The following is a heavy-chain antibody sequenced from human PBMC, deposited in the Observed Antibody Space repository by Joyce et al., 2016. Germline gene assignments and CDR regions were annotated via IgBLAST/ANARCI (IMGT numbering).Heavy chain of an antibody. CDR3: AKRYDYVDY. CDR1: GFTFSNYG. V-gene: IGHV3-30*18. CDR2: IASDGNKK. D-gene: IGHD3-16*01. Sequence: QVQLVESGGGVVQPGRSLRLSCAASGFTFSNYGMHWVRQAPGKVLEWVAVIASDGNKKYYADSMKGRFTISRDNSKNTLYLQMNSLRAEDTAVYYCAKRYDYVDYWGQGTLVTVSS. J-gene: IGHJ4*02.